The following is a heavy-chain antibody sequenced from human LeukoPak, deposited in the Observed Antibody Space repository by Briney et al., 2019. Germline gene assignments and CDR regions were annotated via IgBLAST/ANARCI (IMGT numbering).Heavy chain of an antibody. CDR2: IYHDGRT. D-gene: IGHD3/OR15-3a*01. Sequence: SETLSLTCSVSGVSIRGYYWSWIRQSPGKGLEWVGYIYHDGRTNSNPSLKSRVAISIDTSVNQVSLRLRSVTAADTAIYYCARNPHHGVSRLYHFKGMDVWGQGTTVTVSS. V-gene: IGHV4-59*12. CDR1: GVSIRGYY. CDR3: ARNPHHGVSRLYHFKGMDV. J-gene: IGHJ6*02.